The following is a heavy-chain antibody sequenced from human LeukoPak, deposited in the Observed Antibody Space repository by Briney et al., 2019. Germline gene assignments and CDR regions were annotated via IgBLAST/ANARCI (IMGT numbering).Heavy chain of an antibody. CDR2: TRNKANSYTT. Sequence: GGSLRLFCTASGFTFSDHYMDWVRQAPGKGLEWVGRTRNKANSYTTEYAASVKSRFTISRDDSKNSLYLQMHSLYNEDTAVYYCALTYYYDSSKNYWGQGTLVTVSS. CDR3: ALTYYYDSSKNY. CDR1: GFTFSDHY. V-gene: IGHV3-72*01. J-gene: IGHJ4*02. D-gene: IGHD3-22*01.